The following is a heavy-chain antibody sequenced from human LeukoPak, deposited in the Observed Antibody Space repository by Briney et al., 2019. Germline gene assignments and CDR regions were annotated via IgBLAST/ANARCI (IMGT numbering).Heavy chain of an antibody. J-gene: IGHJ5*02. Sequence: ASGTLSLTCAVYGGSFSGYYWGWIRQPPGKGLEWIGYIYYSGSTNYNPSLKSRVTISVDTSKNQFSLKLSSVTAADTAVYYCARLFNYYDSSGYGDWFDPWGQGTLVTVSS. CDR3: ARLFNYYDSSGYGDWFDP. D-gene: IGHD3-22*01. V-gene: IGHV4-59*08. CDR1: GGSFSGYY. CDR2: IYYSGST.